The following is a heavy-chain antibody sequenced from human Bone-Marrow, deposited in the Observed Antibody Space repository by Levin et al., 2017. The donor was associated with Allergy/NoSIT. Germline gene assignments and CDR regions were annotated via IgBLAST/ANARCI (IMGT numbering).Heavy chain of an antibody. CDR3: ARGGGGDHFDY. CDR1: SASLSDGDHY. V-gene: IGHV4-30-4*01. CDR2: IHNSGTT. D-gene: IGHD4-17*01. J-gene: IGHJ4*02. Sequence: SETLSLTCNVSSASLSDGDHYWSWIRQPPGTGLEWIGYIHNSGTTYYNPSLKSRLTMSVDTSDHHFSLELSSVTAADTAVYYCARGGGGDHFDYWGQGTLVTVSS.